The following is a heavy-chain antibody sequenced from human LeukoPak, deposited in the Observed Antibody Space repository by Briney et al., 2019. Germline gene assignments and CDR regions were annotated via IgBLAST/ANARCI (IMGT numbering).Heavy chain of an antibody. CDR3: AKNTVVTA. D-gene: IGHD4-23*01. J-gene: IGHJ4*02. V-gene: IGHV3-23*01. CDR1: GFTFSSSA. CDR2: IDDGGAGT. Sequence: GGSLRLSCAASGFTFSSSAMNWVRQAPGRGLEWVSSIDDGGAGTYYADSVKGRFTISRDNSKNTLYLQITSPTAEDTAVYYCAKNTVVTAWGQGTLVTVSS.